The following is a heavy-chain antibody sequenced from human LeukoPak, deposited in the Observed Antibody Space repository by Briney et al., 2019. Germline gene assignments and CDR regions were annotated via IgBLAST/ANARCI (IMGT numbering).Heavy chain of an antibody. CDR1: GFTFSSYD. CDR3: ARGQVAFDY. J-gene: IGHJ4*02. Sequence: GGSLRLSCAASGFTFSSYDMHWVRQAPGKGLEWVALIWFDGSNKHYADSVKGRFTISRDNSKNTMYLQMDSLRAEDTAVYFCARGQVAFDYWGQGTLVTVSS. D-gene: IGHD5-12*01. CDR2: IWFDGSNK. V-gene: IGHV3-33*01.